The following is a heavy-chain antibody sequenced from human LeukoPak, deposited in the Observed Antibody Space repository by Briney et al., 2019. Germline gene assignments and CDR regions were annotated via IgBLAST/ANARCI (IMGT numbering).Heavy chain of an antibody. CDR3: ARWQQLVRYFDY. V-gene: IGHV3-11*04. CDR2: ISSSGSTI. CDR1: GFTFSDYY. J-gene: IGHJ4*02. Sequence: PGGSLRLSCAASGFTFSDYYMSWIRQAQGKGLEWVSYISSSGSTIYYADSVKGRFTISRDKAKSSLYLQMNSLRAEDTAVYYCARWQQLVRYFDYWGQGTLVTVSS. D-gene: IGHD6-13*01.